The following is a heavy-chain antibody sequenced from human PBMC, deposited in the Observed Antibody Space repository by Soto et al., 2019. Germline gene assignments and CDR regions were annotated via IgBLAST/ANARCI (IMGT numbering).Heavy chain of an antibody. CDR3: ARDKVVGATNLDY. CDR2: IDQDESEK. D-gene: IGHD1-26*01. Sequence: QPGGSLRLSCAASGFTFSTYWMSWVRQAPGKGLEWVANIDQDESEKYYVDSVKGRFTISRDNAKNSLYLHMSTLRAEDTAVYYCARDKVVGATNLDYWGQGTQVTVPQ. V-gene: IGHV3-7*01. J-gene: IGHJ4*02. CDR1: GFTFSTYW.